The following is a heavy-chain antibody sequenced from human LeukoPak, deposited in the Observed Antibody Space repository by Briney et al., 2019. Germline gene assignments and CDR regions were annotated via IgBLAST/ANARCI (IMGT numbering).Heavy chain of an antibody. Sequence: SETLSLTWTVSGGSISSYYWSWNRQPPGKGLEWIGYIYYSGSTNYNPSLKSRVTISVDTSKNQFSLKLSSVTAADTAVYYCASGDYGDYAYWGQGTLVTVSS. V-gene: IGHV4-59*08. J-gene: IGHJ4*02. CDR2: IYYSGST. D-gene: IGHD4-17*01. CDR1: GGSISSYY. CDR3: ASGDYGDYAY.